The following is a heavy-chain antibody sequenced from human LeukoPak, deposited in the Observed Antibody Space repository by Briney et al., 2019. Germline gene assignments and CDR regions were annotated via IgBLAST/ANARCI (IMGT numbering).Heavy chain of an antibody. CDR2: IKSKTDGGTT. Sequence: GGSLRLSCTASGFTFSNAWMNWVRQAPGKGLEWVGRIKSKTDGGTTDYAAPVKGRFTISRDDSKNTLHLQMNSLKTEDTAVYYCTTAYDFWSDYDDYWGQGTLVTVSS. J-gene: IGHJ4*02. CDR1: GFTFSNAW. D-gene: IGHD3-3*01. V-gene: IGHV3-15*07. CDR3: TTAYDFWSDYDDY.